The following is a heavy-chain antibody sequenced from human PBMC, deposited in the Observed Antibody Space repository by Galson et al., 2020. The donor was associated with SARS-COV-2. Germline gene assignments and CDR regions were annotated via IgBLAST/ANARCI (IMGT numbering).Heavy chain of an antibody. CDR1: GFTFSSYA. CDR3: AKGGSGSYYSHYYYGMDV. Sequence: GESPKISCAASGFTFSSYAMSWVRQAPGKGLEWVSAISGSGGSTYYEDSVKGRFTISRDNSKNTLYLQMNSRRAEDTAVYYCAKGGSGSYYSHYYYGMDVWGQGTTVTVSS. D-gene: IGHD3-10*01. V-gene: IGHV3-23*01. J-gene: IGHJ6*02. CDR2: ISGSGGST.